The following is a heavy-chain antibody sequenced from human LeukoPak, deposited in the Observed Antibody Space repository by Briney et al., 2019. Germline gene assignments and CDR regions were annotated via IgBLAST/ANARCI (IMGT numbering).Heavy chain of an antibody. CDR2: INHSGST. Sequence: SETLSLTCAVYGGSFSGYYWSWIRQPPGKGLEWIGEINHSGSTNYNPSLKSRVTISVDTSKNQFSLKLSSVTAADTAVYYCARVYSAYGPHRYYFDYWGQGTLVTVSS. D-gene: IGHD5-12*01. V-gene: IGHV4-34*01. CDR1: GGSFSGYY. CDR3: ARVYSAYGPHRYYFDY. J-gene: IGHJ4*02.